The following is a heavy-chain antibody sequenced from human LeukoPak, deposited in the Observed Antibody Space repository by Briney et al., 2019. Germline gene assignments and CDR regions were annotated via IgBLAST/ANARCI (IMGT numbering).Heavy chain of an antibody. V-gene: IGHV1-69*06. CDR1: GGTFSSYA. CDR2: IIPIFGTA. Sequence: SVKVSFKASGGTFSSYAISWVRPAPGQGLEWMGGIIPIFGTANNAQKFQGRVTINADKSTRAAYMKLNSLRSEDTAVYYCARVSLSGNYPIDYWGQGTLVTVSS. CDR3: ARVSLSGNYPIDY. J-gene: IGHJ4*02. D-gene: IGHD3-22*01.